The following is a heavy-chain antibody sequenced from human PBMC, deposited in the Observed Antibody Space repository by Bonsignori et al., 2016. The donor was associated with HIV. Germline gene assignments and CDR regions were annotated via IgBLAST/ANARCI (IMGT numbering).Heavy chain of an antibody. CDR3: ARVGCGSYYKTCHDAFDI. J-gene: IGHJ3*02. V-gene: IGHV3-21*01. D-gene: IGHD1-26*01. Sequence: WIRQPPGKGLEWVSSISSSSSYIYYADSVKGRFTISRDNAKNSLYLQMNSLRAEDTAVYYCARVGCGSYYKTCHDAFDIWGQGTMVTVSS. CDR2: ISSSSSYI.